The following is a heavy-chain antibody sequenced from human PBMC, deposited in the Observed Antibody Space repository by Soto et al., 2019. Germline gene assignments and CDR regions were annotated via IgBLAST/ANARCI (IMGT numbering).Heavy chain of an antibody. CDR2: ISAYTGNT. V-gene: IGHV1-18*01. CDR3: ARDLDEVVVAATVPSPLDY. Sequence: QVQLVQSGAEVKKPGASVKVSCKASGYTFTSYGIGWVRQAPGQGLEWMGWISAYTGNTNYAQKLQGRVTMTTDTSTRTSYMELRSLRSDDTAVYYCARDLDEVVVAATVPSPLDYWGQGTLVTVSS. CDR1: GYTFTSYG. D-gene: IGHD2-15*01. J-gene: IGHJ4*02.